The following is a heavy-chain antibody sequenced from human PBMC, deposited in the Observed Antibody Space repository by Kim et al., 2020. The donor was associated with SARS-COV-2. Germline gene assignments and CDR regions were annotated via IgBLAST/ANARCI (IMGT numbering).Heavy chain of an antibody. V-gene: IGHV3-74*01. CDR3: ARDQSRAGPTTVDY. CDR1: GFTFSTSW. J-gene: IGHJ4*02. CDR2: IDSHGSSA. Sequence: GWSLRLSCAASGFTFSTSWMHWVRQAPGKGLVWVSRIDSHGSSAIYADFVKGRFTISRDNTKNTLYLQMNSLRAEDAAVYYCARDQSRAGPTTVDYWGQGTLVTVSS. D-gene: IGHD1-26*01.